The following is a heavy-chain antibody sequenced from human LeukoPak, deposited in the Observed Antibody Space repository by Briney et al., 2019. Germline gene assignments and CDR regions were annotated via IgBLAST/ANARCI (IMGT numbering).Heavy chain of an antibody. J-gene: IGHJ6*02. CDR1: GYTFTSYY. CDR3: ARGYGITMVRGVIITALGMDV. D-gene: IGHD3-10*01. CDR2: INPSGGST. Sequence: ASVKVSCKASGYTFTSYYMHWVRQAPGQGLEWMGIINPSGGSTSYAQKFQGRVTMTRDTSTSTVYMELSSLRSEDTAVYYCARGYGITMVRGVIITALGMDVWGQGTTVTVSS. V-gene: IGHV1-46*01.